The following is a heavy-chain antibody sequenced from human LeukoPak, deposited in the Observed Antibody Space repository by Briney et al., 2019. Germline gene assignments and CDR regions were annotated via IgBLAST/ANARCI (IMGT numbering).Heavy chain of an antibody. V-gene: IGHV3-30-3*01. D-gene: IGHD2-2*01. CDR2: ISFDGNNI. Sequence: QPGGSLRLSCAASGFTFSTCAMHWVRQAPDMGLEWLAMISFDGNNINHADSVKGRFTISRDNSKNTLYLQMNSLRAEDTAVYYCAKGGIVVVPAADIELDYWGQGTLVTVSS. CDR3: AKGGIVVVPAADIELDY. CDR1: GFTFSTCA. J-gene: IGHJ4*02.